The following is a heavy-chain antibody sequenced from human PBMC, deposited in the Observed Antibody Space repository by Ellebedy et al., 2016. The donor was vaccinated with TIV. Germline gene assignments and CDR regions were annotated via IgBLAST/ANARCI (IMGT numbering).Heavy chain of an antibody. Sequence: MPGGSLRLSCTVSGGSISTYFWSWIRQPPGKGLEWIGYNSSSGGAKYSPSLKSRVTISLDTSKNQFSLKLTSVTPADTAVYYCASRASGRSDLGRVVYFDYWGQGTLVTVSS. J-gene: IGHJ4*02. CDR2: NSSSGGA. CDR3: ASRASGRSDLGRVVYFDY. D-gene: IGHD1-26*01. CDR1: GGSISTYF. V-gene: IGHV4-59*01.